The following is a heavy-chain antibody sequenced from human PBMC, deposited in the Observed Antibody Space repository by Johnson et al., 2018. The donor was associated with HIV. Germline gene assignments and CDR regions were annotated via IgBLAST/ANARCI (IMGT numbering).Heavy chain of an antibody. D-gene: IGHD3-3*01. V-gene: IGHV3-33*03. CDR2: IWHDGSKK. Sequence: QVQLVESGGGLVQPGGSLRLSCAASGFTFSSYAMHWVRQAPGKGLEWVADIWHDGSKKYYADSVKGRFTISRDNSTSTLYLQMNGLRAEATAVYYCAKDLGERECEGWAADYYDFWRGLPCKGPGGVVGSFDIWGQGTMVTVSS. CDR3: AKDLGERECEGWAADYYDFWRGLPCKGPGGVVGSFDI. CDR1: GFTFSSYA. J-gene: IGHJ3*02.